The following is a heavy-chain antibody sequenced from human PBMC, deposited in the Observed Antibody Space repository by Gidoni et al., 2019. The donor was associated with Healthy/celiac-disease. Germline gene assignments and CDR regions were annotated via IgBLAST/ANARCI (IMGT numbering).Heavy chain of an antibody. V-gene: IGHV4-34*01. J-gene: IGHJ5*02. CDR2: ITHTGST. CDR3: ARGRYHDSSGFPS. CDR1: GPSLSGYY. D-gene: IGHD3-22*01. Sequence: QVQLQQWGAGLLKPAETLSLTGEMSGPSLSGYYWSWIRQSPGRGLEWIAEITHTGSTNYKPSLRSRVTLSVDASKNPFSLHLRSVTAADTAVYYCARGRYHDSSGFPSWGQGTLVTVSS.